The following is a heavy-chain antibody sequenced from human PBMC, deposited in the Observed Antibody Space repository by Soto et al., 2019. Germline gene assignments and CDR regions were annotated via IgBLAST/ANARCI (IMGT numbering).Heavy chain of an antibody. Sequence: SETLSLTCTVSGGSITTGDYYWSWIRQPPGKGLEWIGYIYKTGKTYYNPSLKSRPFISLDTSKSQFFLRLTSVTAADTAVYYCASSSLYGMDVWGQGTTVTVSS. J-gene: IGHJ6*02. CDR2: IYKTGKT. V-gene: IGHV4-30-4*01. CDR1: GGSITTGDYY. CDR3: ASSSLYGMDV.